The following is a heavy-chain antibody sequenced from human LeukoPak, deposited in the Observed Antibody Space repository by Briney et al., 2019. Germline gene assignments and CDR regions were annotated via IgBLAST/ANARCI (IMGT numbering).Heavy chain of an antibody. Sequence: PGGSLRLSCAASGFTFTSYGMSWVRQAPGRGLEWVSGFCGSGGRTYYADSVKGRFTISRDNSKNTLYLQMNSLRSEDTAVYYCTKGPRTVRFGDRHKGIFDYWGQGTLVTVSS. V-gene: IGHV3-23*01. CDR3: TKGPRTVRFGDRHKGIFDY. CDR1: GFTFTSYG. CDR2: FCGSGGRT. D-gene: IGHD3-10*01. J-gene: IGHJ4*02.